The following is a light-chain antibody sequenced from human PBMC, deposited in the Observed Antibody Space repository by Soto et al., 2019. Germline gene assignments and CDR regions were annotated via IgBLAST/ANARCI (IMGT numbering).Light chain of an antibody. CDR2: SAS. J-gene: IGKJ5*01. V-gene: IGKV3-15*01. CDR1: QSVSNN. CDR3: QPYNKWPPPIT. Sequence: EIVMTQSPATLSVSPGETATLSCRASQSVSNNLAWYQQKPRQAPRLLIFSASTRATDIPDRFSGSGSGTEFTLTISSLQSEDSAVYHCQPYNKWPPPITFGQGTRLEIK.